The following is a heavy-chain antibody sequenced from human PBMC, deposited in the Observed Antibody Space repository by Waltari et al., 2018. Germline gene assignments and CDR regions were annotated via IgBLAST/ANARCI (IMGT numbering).Heavy chain of an antibody. J-gene: IGHJ5*02. V-gene: IGHV3-23*04. CDR2: ISGGGTST. CDR3: AKASGYDAA. Sequence: EVQLVESGGGLVQPGGSLRLSCAASGFTFINYAMSWVRQAPGKGLEWVSGISGGGTSTYYADSVKGRFTISRDNSKNTLYLQMNSLRAKDTALYYCAKASGYDAAWGQGTLVTVSS. D-gene: IGHD5-12*01. CDR1: GFTFINYA.